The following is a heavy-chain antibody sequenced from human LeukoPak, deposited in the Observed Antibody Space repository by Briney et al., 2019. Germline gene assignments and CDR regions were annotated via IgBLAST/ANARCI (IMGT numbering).Heavy chain of an antibody. CDR1: GGSISSYY. Sequence: SETLSLTCTVSGGSISSYYWSWIRQPPGKGLEWIGYIYYSGSTNYNPPLKSRVTISVDTSKNQFSLKLSSVTAADTAVYYCARMSSGYYPNFDYWGQGTLVTVSS. CDR2: IYYSGST. J-gene: IGHJ4*02. CDR3: ARMSSGYYPNFDY. D-gene: IGHD3-22*01. V-gene: IGHV4-59*01.